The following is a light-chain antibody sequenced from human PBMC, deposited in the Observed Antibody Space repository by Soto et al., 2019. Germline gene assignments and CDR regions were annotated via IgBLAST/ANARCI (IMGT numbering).Light chain of an antibody. CDR2: RTS. Sequence: EIVMTQSPATLSVSPGERATLSCRASQSISSNLAWYQQKPGQAPRLLMFRTSSRATGFPARFSGSGSGTEFNLTISSLQSEDFGVYYCQQYNNWPLTFGGGT. V-gene: IGKV3-15*01. J-gene: IGKJ4*01. CDR1: QSISSN. CDR3: QQYNNWPLT.